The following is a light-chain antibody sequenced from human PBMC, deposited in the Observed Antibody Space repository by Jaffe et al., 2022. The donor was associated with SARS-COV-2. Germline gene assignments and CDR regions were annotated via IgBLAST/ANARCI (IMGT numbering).Light chain of an antibody. CDR3: SSYTTDSTRL. CDR1: SSDVGGYNF. V-gene: IGLV2-14*03. J-gene: IGLJ3*02. CDR2: DVN. Sequence: QSALTQPASVSGSPGQSITISCTGTSSDVGGYNFVSWYQQHPGKAPKLIIYDVNNRPSGISNRFSGSKSGNTASLTISGLQPEDDADYYCSSYTTDSTRLFGGGTKLTVL.